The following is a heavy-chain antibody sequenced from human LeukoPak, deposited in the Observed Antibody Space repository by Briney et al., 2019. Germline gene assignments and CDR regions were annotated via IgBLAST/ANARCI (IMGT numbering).Heavy chain of an antibody. Sequence: GGSLRLSCAASGFTFSSYSMNWVRQAPGKGLEWVSSISSSSSYIYYADSVKGRFTISRDNAKNSLYLQMNSLRAEDTAVYYCARDGHSSSWPIDYWGQGTLVTVS. CDR2: ISSSSSYI. D-gene: IGHD6-13*01. J-gene: IGHJ4*02. V-gene: IGHV3-21*01. CDR1: GFTFSSYS. CDR3: ARDGHSSSWPIDY.